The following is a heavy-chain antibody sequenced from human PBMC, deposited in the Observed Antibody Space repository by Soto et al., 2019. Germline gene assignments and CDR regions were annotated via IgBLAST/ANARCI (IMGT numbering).Heavy chain of an antibody. CDR3: AKEWVYDRSGWSFDY. Sequence: QVQLVESGGGVVQPGRSLRLSCAASGFTFSSYGMHWVRQAPGKGLEWVAVISYDGSNKYYADAVKGRFTISRDNSKNTLYLQMNSLRAEDTAVYYFAKEWVYDRSGWSFDYWGQGTLVTASS. CDR1: GFTFSSYG. V-gene: IGHV3-30*18. D-gene: IGHD3-22*01. J-gene: IGHJ4*02. CDR2: ISYDGSNK.